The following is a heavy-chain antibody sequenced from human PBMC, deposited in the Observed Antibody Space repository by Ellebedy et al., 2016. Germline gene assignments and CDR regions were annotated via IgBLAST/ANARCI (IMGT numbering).Heavy chain of an antibody. D-gene: IGHD3-3*01. V-gene: IGHV3-74*01. Sequence: GGSLRLSCAASGFTFSSYWMHWVRQAPGKGLVWVSRINSDGSSTSYADSVKGRFTISRDNAKNSLYLQMNNLRDEDTAVYYCARDVRYYDFWSGYLDYWGQGTLVTVSS. CDR2: INSDGSST. CDR3: ARDVRYYDFWSGYLDY. CDR1: GFTFSSYW. J-gene: IGHJ4*02.